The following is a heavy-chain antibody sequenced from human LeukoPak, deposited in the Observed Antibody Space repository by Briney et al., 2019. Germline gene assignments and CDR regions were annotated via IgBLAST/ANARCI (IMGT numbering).Heavy chain of an antibody. D-gene: IGHD2-2*01. J-gene: IGHJ4*02. CDR1: GFTFSSYA. V-gene: IGHV3-23*01. Sequence: HPGGSLRLSCAASGFTFSSYAMSWVRQAPGKGLEWVSAISGSGGSTYYADSVKGRFTISRDNSKNTLYLQMNSLRAEDTAVYYCAKDKIKSVFGTSCSDYWGQGTLVTVSS. CDR3: AKDKIKSVFGTSCSDY. CDR2: ISGSGGST.